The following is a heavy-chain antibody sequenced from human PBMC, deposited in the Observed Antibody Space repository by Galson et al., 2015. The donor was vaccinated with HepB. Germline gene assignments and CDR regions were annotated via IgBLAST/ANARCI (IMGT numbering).Heavy chain of an antibody. CDR3: ARDYPLEPGPSVLLWFGEPVSDAFDI. D-gene: IGHD3-10*01. CDR2: ISSSSSTI. J-gene: IGHJ3*02. V-gene: IGHV3-48*02. Sequence: SLRLSCAASGFTFSSYSMNWVRQAPGKGLEWVSYISSSSSTIYYADSVKGRFTISRDNAKNSLYLQMNSLRDEDTAVYYCARDYPLEPGPSVLLWFGEPVSDAFDIWGQGTMVTVSS. CDR1: GFTFSSYS.